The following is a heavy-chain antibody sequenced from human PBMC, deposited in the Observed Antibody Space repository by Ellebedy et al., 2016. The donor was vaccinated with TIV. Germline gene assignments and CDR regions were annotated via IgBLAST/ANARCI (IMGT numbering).Heavy chain of an antibody. J-gene: IGHJ4*02. CDR2: IYYSGST. V-gene: IGHV4-39*01. D-gene: IGHD3-22*01. CDR3: ARHHYYDSSN. CDR1: GGSISSSSYY. Sequence: SETLSLTXTVSGGSISSSSYYWGWIRQPPGKGLEWIGSIYYSGSTYYNPSLKSRVTISVDTSKNQFSLKLSSVTAADTAVYYCARHHYYDSSNWGQGTLVTVSS.